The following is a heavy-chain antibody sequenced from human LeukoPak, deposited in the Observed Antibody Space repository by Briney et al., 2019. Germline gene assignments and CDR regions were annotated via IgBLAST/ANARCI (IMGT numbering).Heavy chain of an antibody. D-gene: IGHD2-2*01. V-gene: IGHV4-59*08. CDR2: IYYSGST. Sequence: SETLSLTCTVSGGSISSYYWSWIRQPPGKGLEWIGYIYYSGSTNYNPSLKSRVTISVDTSKNQFSLKLSSVTAADTAVYYCARMLGFCCVSNCYPWFDPWGQGTLVTVSS. CDR1: GGSISSYY. J-gene: IGHJ5*02. CDR3: ARMLGFCCVSNCYPWFDP.